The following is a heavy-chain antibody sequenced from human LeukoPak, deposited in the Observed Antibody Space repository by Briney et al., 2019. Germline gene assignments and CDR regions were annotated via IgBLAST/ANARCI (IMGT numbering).Heavy chain of an antibody. V-gene: IGHV3-7*01. CDR1: GSTFSGYW. CDR3: ARYGGAAAGSFDY. Sequence: GGSLRLSCAASGSTFSGYWMTWGRQGPGKGLEGGANIKEDGSEKYYVHSVKGRFTNPRDNAKNPLYLQMNSLRAEDTAVYYCARYGGAAAGSFDYWGQGTLVTVSS. CDR2: IKEDGSEK. D-gene: IGHD6-13*01. J-gene: IGHJ4*02.